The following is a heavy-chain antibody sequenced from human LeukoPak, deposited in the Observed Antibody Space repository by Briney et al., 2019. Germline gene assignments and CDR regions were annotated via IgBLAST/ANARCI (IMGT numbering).Heavy chain of an antibody. CDR2: INQDGSET. CDR1: GFTFSTSW. D-gene: IGHD2-21*02. CDR3: ARWAGRCGGDCQSEDP. Sequence: GGSLRLSCVGSGFTFSTSWMHWVRQAPGKGPEYVAYINQDGSETNYVDSVKGRFTISRDNTRNSLFLQMHSLRDEDTAISHCARWAGRCGGDCQSEDPWGLGTLVIVSS. V-gene: IGHV3-7*01. J-gene: IGHJ5*02.